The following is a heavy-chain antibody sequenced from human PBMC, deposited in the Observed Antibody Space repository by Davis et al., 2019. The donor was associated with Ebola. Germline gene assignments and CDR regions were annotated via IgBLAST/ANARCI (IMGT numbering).Heavy chain of an antibody. CDR2: ISAYNGNT. CDR1: GYTFTSYG. J-gene: IGHJ4*02. V-gene: IGHV1-18*04. CDR3: AGDPGYSVSGSTPFDY. D-gene: IGHD3-10*01. Sequence: ASVKVSCKASGYTFTSYGISWVRQAPGQGLEWMGWISAYNGNTNYAQKLQGRVTMTTDTSTSTAYMELRSLRSDDTAVYYCAGDPGYSVSGSTPFDYWGQGTLVTVSS.